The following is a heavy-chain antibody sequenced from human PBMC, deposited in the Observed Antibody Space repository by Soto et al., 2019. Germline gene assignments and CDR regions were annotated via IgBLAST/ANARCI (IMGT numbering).Heavy chain of an antibody. CDR3: AMVDNLVTPTPQDV. CDR1: GYIFVNYG. V-gene: IGHV1-18*01. J-gene: IGHJ6*02. CDR2: ISPYSGNT. Sequence: QVQLVQSGDEVRKPGSSVKVSCKASGYIFVNYGIAWVRQAPGQGLEWMGWISPYSGNTHYASKVQGRLTMTTNTSTSPVYMDLASLMSADTAVYYCAMVDNLVTPTPQDVWSQGTTVTVSS. D-gene: IGHD3-16*02.